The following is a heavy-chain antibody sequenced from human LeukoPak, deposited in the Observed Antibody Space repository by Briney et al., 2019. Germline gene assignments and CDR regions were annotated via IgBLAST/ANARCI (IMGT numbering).Heavy chain of an antibody. CDR1: RFTFSSYA. CDR3: AKKPQEDPNWFDP. J-gene: IGHJ5*02. CDR2: ISGSGGST. V-gene: IGHV3-23*01. Sequence: PGGSLRLSCAASRFTFSSYAMNWVRQAPGKGLEWVSSISGSGGSTNYADSVRGRFTISRDNSKNTLYLQMNSLRAEDTAVYYCAKKPQEDPNWFDPWGQGTLVTVSS.